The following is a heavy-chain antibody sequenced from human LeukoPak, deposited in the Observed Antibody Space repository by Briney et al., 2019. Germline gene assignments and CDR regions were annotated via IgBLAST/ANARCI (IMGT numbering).Heavy chain of an antibody. CDR1: GFTFSSYA. J-gene: IGHJ4*02. V-gene: IGHV3-74*01. CDR3: ARYLATGYFDY. CDR2: INSDGYSI. D-gene: IGHD3-16*01. Sequence: PGGSLRLSCAASGFTFSSYAMSWVRQAPGKGLVWVSRINSDGYSISYADSVKGRFTISRDNAKNTVNLQMNSLRAEDTAVYYCARYLATGYFDYWGQGSLVTVSS.